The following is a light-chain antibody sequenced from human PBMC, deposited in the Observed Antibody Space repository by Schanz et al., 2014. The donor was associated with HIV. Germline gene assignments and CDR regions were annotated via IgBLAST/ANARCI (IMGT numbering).Light chain of an antibody. CDR2: AAS. Sequence: DIQMTQSPSTLSASVGDRVTIPCRASQSISSYLNWHQQKPGKPPKVLIYAASSLHTGVPLRFSGSGSGTEFTLTISSLQPDDVATYYCQQYTKYSPFTFGQGTKLEIK. CDR1: QSISSY. V-gene: IGKV1-5*01. J-gene: IGKJ2*01. CDR3: QQYTKYSPFT.